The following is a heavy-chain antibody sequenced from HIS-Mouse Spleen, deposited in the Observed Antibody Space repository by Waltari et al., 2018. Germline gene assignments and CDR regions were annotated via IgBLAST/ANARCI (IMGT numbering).Heavy chain of an antibody. Sequence: QVTLRESGPALVKPTQTLTLTCTFSGFSLSTRGMCVSWIRQPPGKALEWLARIDWDDDKYYSTSLKTRLTISKDTSKNQVVLTMTNMDPVDTATYYCARIAEGYSSSWYAFDYWGQGTLVTVSS. CDR2: IDWDDDK. CDR3: ARIAEGYSSSWYAFDY. V-gene: IGHV2-70*15. J-gene: IGHJ4*02. CDR1: GFSLSTRGMC. D-gene: IGHD6-13*01.